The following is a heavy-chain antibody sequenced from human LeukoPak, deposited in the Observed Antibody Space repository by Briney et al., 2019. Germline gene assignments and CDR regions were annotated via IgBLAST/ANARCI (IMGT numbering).Heavy chain of an antibody. Sequence: GGSLRLSCAASGFTFDDYAMHWVRQGPGKGLEWVSYISSSGSTIYYADSVKGRFTISRDNAKNSLYLQMNSLRAEDTAVYYCAELGITMIGGVWGKGTTVTISS. D-gene: IGHD3-10*02. CDR3: AELGITMIGGV. J-gene: IGHJ6*04. CDR2: ISSSGSTI. V-gene: IGHV3-48*03. CDR1: GFTFDDYA.